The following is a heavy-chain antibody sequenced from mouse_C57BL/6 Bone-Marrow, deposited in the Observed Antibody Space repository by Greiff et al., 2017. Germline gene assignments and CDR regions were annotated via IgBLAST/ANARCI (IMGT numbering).Heavy chain of an antibody. CDR3: ARKAGNYVLFDY. V-gene: IGHV1-82*01. J-gene: IGHJ2*01. D-gene: IGHD2-1*01. CDR1: GYAFSSSW. CDR2: IYPGDGDT. Sequence: VQLQQSGPELVKPGASVKISCKASGYAFSSSWMHWVKQRPGKGLEWIGRIYPGDGDTNYNGKFKGKATLTADKSSSTAYMQLSSLTSEDSAVYYCARKAGNYVLFDYWGQGTTLTVSS.